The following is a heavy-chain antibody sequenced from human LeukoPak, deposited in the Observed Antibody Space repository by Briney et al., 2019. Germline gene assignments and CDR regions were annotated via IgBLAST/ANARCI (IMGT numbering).Heavy chain of an antibody. Sequence: ASVKVSCKASGYTFTGYYMHWVRQAPGQGLEWMGWINPNSGGTNYAQKFQGRVTMTRDTSISTAYMELSSLRSEDTAVYYCARTVDDSSGYPMPDYWGQGTLVTVSS. CDR1: GYTFTGYY. CDR3: ARTVDDSSGYPMPDY. D-gene: IGHD3-22*01. V-gene: IGHV1-2*02. J-gene: IGHJ4*02. CDR2: INPNSGGT.